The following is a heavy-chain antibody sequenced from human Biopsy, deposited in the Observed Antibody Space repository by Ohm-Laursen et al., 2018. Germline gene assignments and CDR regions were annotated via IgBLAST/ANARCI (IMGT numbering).Heavy chain of an antibody. J-gene: IGHJ6*02. CDR2: VDWDDYK. Sequence: PTQTLTLTCSFSGFSLSARGMCVRWIRQAPGKALEWLACVDWDDYKAYSASLQTKLSISKDTSNDQVVLTVNNVDPADTATYYCARTPILIVSAGLVYRHRRHLQGMDVWGQGIAVTVS. V-gene: IGHV2-70*11. D-gene: IGHD6-13*01. CDR1: GFSLSARGMC. CDR3: ARTPILIVSAGLVYRHRRHLQGMDV.